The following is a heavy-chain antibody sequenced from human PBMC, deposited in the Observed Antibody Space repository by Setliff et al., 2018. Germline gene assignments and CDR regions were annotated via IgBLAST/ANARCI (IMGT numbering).Heavy chain of an antibody. CDR1: GFTFDDYS. CDR2: ISSSSSTI. Sequence: GGSLRLSCAASGFTFDDYSMTWVRQPPGKGLEWISYISSSSSTIYYAGSVKGRFTISRDNAKNSLYLQMNSLRAEDTAVYYCARDPIVAAADGNWFDPWGQGTLVTVSS. J-gene: IGHJ5*02. CDR3: ARDPIVAAADGNWFDP. V-gene: IGHV3-48*04. D-gene: IGHD6-13*01.